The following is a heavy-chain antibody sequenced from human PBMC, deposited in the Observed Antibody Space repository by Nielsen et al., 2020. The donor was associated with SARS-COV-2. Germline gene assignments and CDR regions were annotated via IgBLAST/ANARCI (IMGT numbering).Heavy chain of an antibody. Sequence: ASVKVSCKASGYTFTAYAIHWVRQDPGQRLEWMGWINSDSGNTKYSQKFRGRVTITRDTSASTAYMELSGLSSEDTAVYYCARDRTFGYSSNWYLNYWGQGTLVTVSS. CDR1: GYTFTAYA. D-gene: IGHD6-13*01. V-gene: IGHV1-3*04. J-gene: IGHJ4*02. CDR3: ARDRTFGYSSNWYLNY. CDR2: INSDSGNT.